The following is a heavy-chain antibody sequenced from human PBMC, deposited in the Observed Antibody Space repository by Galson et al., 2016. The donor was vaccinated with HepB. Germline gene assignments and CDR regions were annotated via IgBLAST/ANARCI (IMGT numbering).Heavy chain of an antibody. CDR1: GGTFSTYS. CDR2: IIPIFARA. J-gene: IGHJ6*03. Sequence: SVKVSCKASGGTFSTYSINWVRQAPGQGLEWMGGIIPIFARANYAQKFQGRVTITADKSTITVYMELSSLTSEDTAVYYCARRGYYYMDVWGKGTTVTISS. V-gene: IGHV1-69*06. CDR3: ARRGYYYMDV.